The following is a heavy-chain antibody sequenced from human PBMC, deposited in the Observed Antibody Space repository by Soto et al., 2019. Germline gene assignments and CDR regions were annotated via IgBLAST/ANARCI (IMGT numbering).Heavy chain of an antibody. CDR1: GFSFSSYG. CDR3: ARVPGLDYGDYWFDY. Sequence: QVQLVESGGGVVQPGRSLRLSCAASGFSFSSYGMHWVRQAPGKGLEWVAVIWYDGSNKYYADSVKGRFTISRDNSKNTLYMQMNSLRAEDTAVYYCARVPGLDYGDYWFDYWGQGTLVTVSA. J-gene: IGHJ4*02. CDR2: IWYDGSNK. V-gene: IGHV3-33*01. D-gene: IGHD4-17*01.